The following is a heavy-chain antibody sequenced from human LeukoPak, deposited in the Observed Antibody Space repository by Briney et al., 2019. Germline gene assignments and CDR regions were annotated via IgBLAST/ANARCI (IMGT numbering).Heavy chain of an antibody. Sequence: SETLSLTCAVYGGSFSGYYWSWIRQPPGKGLEWIGEINHSGSTNYNPSLKSRVTISVDTSKNQFSLKLSSVTAADTAVYYCARGYSSSWYVDYWGQGTLVTVSS. D-gene: IGHD6-13*01. CDR2: INHSGST. V-gene: IGHV4-34*01. J-gene: IGHJ4*02. CDR3: ARGYSSSWYVDY. CDR1: GGSFSGYY.